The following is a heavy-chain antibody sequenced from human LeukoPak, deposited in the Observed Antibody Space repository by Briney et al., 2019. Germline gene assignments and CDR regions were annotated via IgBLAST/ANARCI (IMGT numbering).Heavy chain of an antibody. CDR1: GFTLSNYS. J-gene: IGHJ3*02. V-gene: IGHV3-48*04. CDR2: ISSSGSTI. CDR3: ARVSGSSGGYAGDAFDI. Sequence: QPGGSLRLSCEASGFTLSNYSMNWVRQAPGKGLEWVSYISSSGSTIYYADSVKGRFTISRDNAKNSLYLQMNSPRAEDTAVYYCARVSGSSGGYAGDAFDIWGQGTMVTVSS. D-gene: IGHD1-26*01.